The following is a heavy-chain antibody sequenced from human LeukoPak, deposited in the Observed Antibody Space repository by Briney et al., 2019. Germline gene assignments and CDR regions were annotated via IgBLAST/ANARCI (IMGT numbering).Heavy chain of an antibody. Sequence: SETLSLTCTVSGGSISSYYWSGIRQPPGKGLEWIGYIYYSGSTNYNPSLKSRVTISVDTSKNQFSLKLSSVTAADTAVYYCARLRCSSTSSPGYYYYGMDVWGQGSTVTVSS. V-gene: IGHV4-59*01. CDR3: ARLRCSSTSSPGYYYYGMDV. CDR1: GGSISSYY. D-gene: IGHD2-2*01. J-gene: IGHJ6*02. CDR2: IYYSGST.